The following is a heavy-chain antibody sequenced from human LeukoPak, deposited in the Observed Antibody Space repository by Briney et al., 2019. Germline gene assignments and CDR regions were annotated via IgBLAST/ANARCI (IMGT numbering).Heavy chain of an antibody. CDR1: GFTVSNNY. V-gene: IGHV3-66*01. CDR3: ARGGGTAGYYYQMDV. CDR2: IYIAGTT. J-gene: IGHJ6*02. D-gene: IGHD3-16*01. Sequence: GGSLRLSCAASGFTVSNNYMSWVRQAPGKGLEWVSIIYIAGTTYHADSVRGRLVISRDNSKNTVYLQMNSLRADDTAVYYCARGGGTAGYYYQMDVWGQGTLVTVSS.